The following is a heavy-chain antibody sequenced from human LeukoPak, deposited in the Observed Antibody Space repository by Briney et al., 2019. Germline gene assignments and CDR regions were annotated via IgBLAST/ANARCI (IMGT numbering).Heavy chain of an antibody. V-gene: IGHV4-59*01. CDR3: ARGMDYYMDV. D-gene: IGHD5-24*01. CDR1: GGSISSYY. CDR2: VFYSGST. J-gene: IGHJ6*03. Sequence: PSETLSLTCSVSGGSISSYYWSWIRQPPGKGLEWIGCVFYSGSTSYSPSLKSRVTISVDTSKNQFSLKLSSVTTADTAVYYCARGMDYYMDVWGKGTTVTVSS.